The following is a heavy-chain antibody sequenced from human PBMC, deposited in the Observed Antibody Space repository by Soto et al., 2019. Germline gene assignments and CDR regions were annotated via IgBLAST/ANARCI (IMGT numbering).Heavy chain of an antibody. CDR2: IFWDDDK. D-gene: IGHD3-22*01. Sequence: QITLKESGPTLVKPTQTLTLTCTFSGFSLSTTGVGMGWIRQPPGKALEWLALIFWDDDKRYSPSLKSRLTITQDTSNNQVVLTMPNMDPVDTATSSCAHSPYSYDSSGYYRAFAYWCQGTLVTVSS. J-gene: IGHJ4*02. CDR3: AHSPYSYDSSGYYRAFAY. V-gene: IGHV2-5*02. CDR1: GFSLSTTGVG.